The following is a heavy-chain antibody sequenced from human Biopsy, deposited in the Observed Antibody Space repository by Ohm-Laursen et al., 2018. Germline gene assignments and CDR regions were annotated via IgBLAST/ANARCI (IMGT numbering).Heavy chain of an antibody. CDR3: ARHDRSGYWGLDY. J-gene: IGHJ4*02. D-gene: IGHD3-22*01. CDR1: GGSLNNHY. Sequence: GTLSLTCRVSGGSLNNHYWSWIRQSPGKGLEWLGYIYSSWRTNYNPSLKGRIIVSVDTSKNQLSLKVTSVTATDTAMYYCARHDRSGYWGLDYWGQGALVTVSA. CDR2: IYSSWRT. V-gene: IGHV4-4*08.